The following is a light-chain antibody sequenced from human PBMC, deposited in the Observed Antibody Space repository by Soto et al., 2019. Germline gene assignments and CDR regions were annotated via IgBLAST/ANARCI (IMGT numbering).Light chain of an antibody. Sequence: QSVLTQPPSASESPGQSVTISCTGTSSDVGTFNYVSWYQQHPDKAPKLMIYEVSKRPSGVPDRFSGSKSGNTASLTVSGLQAEDEADYYCSSYTSSSTVFGGGTKLTVL. V-gene: IGLV2-8*01. CDR1: SSDVGTFNY. CDR2: EVS. J-gene: IGLJ2*01. CDR3: SSYTSSSTV.